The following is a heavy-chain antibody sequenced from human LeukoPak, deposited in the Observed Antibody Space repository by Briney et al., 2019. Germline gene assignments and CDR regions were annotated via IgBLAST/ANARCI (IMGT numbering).Heavy chain of an antibody. J-gene: IGHJ6*02. CDR2: INSDGSST. V-gene: IGHV3-74*01. Sequence: PGGSLRLSCAASGFTFSSYWMHWVRQAPGKGLVLVSRINSDGSSTSYADSVKGRFTISRDNAKNTLYLQMNSLRAEDTAVYYCARDPWVRGLGPEVWGQGTTVTVSS. CDR1: GFTFSSYW. CDR3: ARDPWVRGLGPEV. D-gene: IGHD3-10*01.